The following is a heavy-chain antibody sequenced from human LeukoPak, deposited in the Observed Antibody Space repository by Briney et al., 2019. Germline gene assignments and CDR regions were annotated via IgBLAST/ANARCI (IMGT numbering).Heavy chain of an antibody. CDR2: ASSQEGHR. V-gene: IGHV3-30*18. CDR3: AKDLEWGNYYFDY. J-gene: IGHJ4*02. D-gene: IGHD3-3*01. CDR1: GFTLSSYW. Sequence: GGSLRLSCAASGFTLSSYWMSWVRQAPGKGLEWVAVASSQEGHRYYSDSVRGRFTVSRDNSKNTLYLQMNSLRAEDTAVYYCAKDLEWGNYYFDYWGQGTLVTVSS.